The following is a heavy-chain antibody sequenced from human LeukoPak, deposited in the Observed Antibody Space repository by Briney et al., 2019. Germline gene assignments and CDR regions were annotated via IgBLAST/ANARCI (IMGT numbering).Heavy chain of an antibody. CDR2: IMPISGTA. CDR3: ASGRTDIVVVPATLRNYYFDY. Sequence: SVKVSCKASGGTFSSYDISWVRQAPGQGLEWMGGIMPISGTANYAQKFQGRVTITADKPTNTAYMELSSLRSEDTAVYYRASGRTDIVVVPATLRNYYFDYWGQGTLVTVSS. J-gene: IGHJ4*02. V-gene: IGHV1-69*06. CDR1: GGTFSSYD. D-gene: IGHD2-2*01.